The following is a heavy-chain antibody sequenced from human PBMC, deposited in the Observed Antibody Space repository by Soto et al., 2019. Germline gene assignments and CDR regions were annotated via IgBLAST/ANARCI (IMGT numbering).Heavy chain of an antibody. V-gene: IGHV3-23*01. J-gene: IGHJ4*02. CDR3: ARRSSGWYFDY. CDR2: ISGSGGST. CDR1: GFTFSSYA. D-gene: IGHD6-19*01. Sequence: EVQLLESGGGLVQPGGSLRLSCAASGFTFSSYAKSWVRQAPGKGLEWISAISGSGGSTYYADSVKGRFTISRDNSKNTLYLQMKSLSDEYTALYYFARRSSGWYFDYWGQGTLVTVSS.